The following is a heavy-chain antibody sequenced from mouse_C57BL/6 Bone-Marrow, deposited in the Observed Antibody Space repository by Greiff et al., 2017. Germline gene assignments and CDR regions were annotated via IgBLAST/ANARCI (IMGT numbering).Heavy chain of an antibody. CDR3: AKYSNHWYFDV. D-gene: IGHD2-5*01. Sequence: VQLVESGPGLVQPSQSLSITCTVSGFSLTSYGVHWVRQSPGTGLEWLGVIWRGGSTDYNAAFMSRLSITKDNSKSQVFFKMNSLQADDTAIYXCAKYSNHWYFDVWGTGTTVTVSS. V-gene: IGHV2-5*01. CDR1: GFSLTSYG. CDR2: IWRGGST. J-gene: IGHJ1*03.